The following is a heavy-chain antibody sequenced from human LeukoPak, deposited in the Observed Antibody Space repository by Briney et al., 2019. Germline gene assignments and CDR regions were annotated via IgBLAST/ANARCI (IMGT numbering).Heavy chain of an antibody. Sequence: SGTLSLTCGVSGDSISSGNYWNWVRQPPGKGLEWIGDIYQSGITNYNPSLKSRVTMSVDKSKNEFSLKLDSVTAADTAVYYCARAGSRGLTHENFDYWGQGTLVTVSS. CDR1: GDSISSGNY. J-gene: IGHJ4*02. CDR3: ARAGSRGLTHENFDY. CDR2: IYQSGIT. V-gene: IGHV4-4*02. D-gene: IGHD5-12*01.